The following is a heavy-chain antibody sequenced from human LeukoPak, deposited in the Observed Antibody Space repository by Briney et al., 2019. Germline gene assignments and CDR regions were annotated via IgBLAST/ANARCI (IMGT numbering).Heavy chain of an antibody. V-gene: IGHV4-59*11. Sequence: SETLSPTCTVSGGSISSHYWSWIRQPPGKGLEWIGYIYYSGSTNYNPSLKSRVTISVDTSKNQFSLKLSSVTAADTAVYYCARGGTMVRGVTDYYYYYYMDVWGKGTTVTVSS. J-gene: IGHJ6*03. CDR1: GGSISSHY. CDR3: ARGGTMVRGVTDYYYYYYMDV. CDR2: IYYSGST. D-gene: IGHD3-10*01.